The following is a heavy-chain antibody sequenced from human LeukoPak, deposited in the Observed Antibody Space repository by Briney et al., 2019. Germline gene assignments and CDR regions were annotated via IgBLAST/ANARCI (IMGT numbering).Heavy chain of an antibody. Sequence: GASVKVSCKASGGTFNSYAISWVRQAPGQGLEWMGWISAYNGNTNYAQKLQGRVTMTTDTSTSTAYMELRSLRSDDTAVYYCARDHSSSWSDEYYFDYWGQGTLVTVSS. CDR2: ISAYNGNT. D-gene: IGHD6-13*01. V-gene: IGHV1-18*01. CDR3: ARDHSSSWSDEYYFDY. J-gene: IGHJ4*02. CDR1: GGTFNSYA.